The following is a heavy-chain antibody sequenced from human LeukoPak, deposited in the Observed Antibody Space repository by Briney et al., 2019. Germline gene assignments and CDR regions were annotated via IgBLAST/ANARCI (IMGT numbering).Heavy chain of an antibody. J-gene: IGHJ6*03. CDR3: ARPPQRAASYYYYYYYMDA. D-gene: IGHD6-25*01. CDR2: INSDGSST. Sequence: PGGSLRLSCAASGFTFSSYWMHWVRQAPGKGLVWVSRINSDGSSTNYADSVKGRFTISRDNAKNTLYLQMNSLRAEDTAVYYCARPPQRAASYYYYYYYMDAWAKGTTVTVSS. CDR1: GFTFSSYW. V-gene: IGHV3-74*01.